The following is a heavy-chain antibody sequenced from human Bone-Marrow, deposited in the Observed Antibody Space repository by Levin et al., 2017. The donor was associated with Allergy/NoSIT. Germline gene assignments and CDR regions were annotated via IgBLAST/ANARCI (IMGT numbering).Heavy chain of an antibody. J-gene: IGHJ4*02. CDR2: ISGNGAST. CDR1: GFTFGSHA. Sequence: GESLKISCVASGFTFGSHAMNWVRQAPGKGLEWVSSISGNGASTYYADSVKARFRTSRDNSKNTVFLQMNDLRAEDTAVYYCTKVHHSGGSFGYFESWGQGTLVTVSS. CDR3: TKVHHSGGSFGYFES. V-gene: IGHV3-23*01. D-gene: IGHD3-10*01.